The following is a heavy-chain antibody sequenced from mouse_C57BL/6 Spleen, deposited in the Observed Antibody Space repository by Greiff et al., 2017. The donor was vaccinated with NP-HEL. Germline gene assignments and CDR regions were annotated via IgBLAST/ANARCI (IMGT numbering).Heavy chain of an antibody. D-gene: IGHD2-2*01. V-gene: IGHV1-15*01. CDR3: TRWLRRRYAMDY. CDR1: GYTFTDYE. CDR2: IDPETGGT. J-gene: IGHJ4*01. Sequence: VQLQQSGAELVRPGASVTLSCKASGYTFTDYEMHWVKQTPVHGLEWIGAIDPETGGTAYNQKFKGKAILTADKSSSTAYMELRSLTSEDSAVYYCTRWLRRRYAMDYLGQGTSVTVSS.